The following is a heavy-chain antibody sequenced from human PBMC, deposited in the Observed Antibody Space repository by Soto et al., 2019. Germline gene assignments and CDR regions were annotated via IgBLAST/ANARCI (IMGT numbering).Heavy chain of an antibody. J-gene: IGHJ6*02. V-gene: IGHV1-2*02. CDR1: GYTFTAYY. D-gene: IGHD5-12*01. CDR3: ARQGSGSEYPQYFYYGMDV. CDR2: INPNSGVA. Sequence: VELVQSGSEVEKPGAAVRISCKTSGYTFTAYYIHWVRQAPGQGLEWMGWINPNSGVANYAQKFQGRVIMTRDTSISTVYMELTKMRSEDTTIYYCARQGSGSEYPQYFYYGMDVWGQGTTAAASS.